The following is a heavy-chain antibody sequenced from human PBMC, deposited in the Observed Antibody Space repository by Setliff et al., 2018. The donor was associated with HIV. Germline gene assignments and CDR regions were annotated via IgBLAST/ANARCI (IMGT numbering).Heavy chain of an antibody. CDR1: GDSISSGYY. CDR3: ARGHPWSYQRHFDF. J-gene: IGHJ4*02. CDR2: VYHRGTT. Sequence: SETLSLTCAVSGDSISSGYYWGWIRQPPGKGLEWIGIVYHRGTTYYGPSLRSRVTMSVDASKTHFSLKLSSVTAADTAVYYCARGHPWSYQRHFDFWGQGTVVTVSS. V-gene: IGHV4-38-2*01. D-gene: IGHD3-16*02.